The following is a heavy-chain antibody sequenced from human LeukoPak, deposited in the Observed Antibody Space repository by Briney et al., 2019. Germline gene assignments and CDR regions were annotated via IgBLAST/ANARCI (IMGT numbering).Heavy chain of an antibody. CDR1: GFTFIGYY. Sequence: GASVKVSCKASGFTFIGYYFHWLRQTPGQGFEWMGWINPDKGDTNFTQKFSGRVTLTRDTSMTTVYMELKSLTFDDSAVYFCARDLAPYGGYSIPAYWGQGTLITVSS. CDR2: INPDKGDT. CDR3: ARDLAPYGGYSIPAY. D-gene: IGHD4-23*01. J-gene: IGHJ4*02. V-gene: IGHV1-2*02.